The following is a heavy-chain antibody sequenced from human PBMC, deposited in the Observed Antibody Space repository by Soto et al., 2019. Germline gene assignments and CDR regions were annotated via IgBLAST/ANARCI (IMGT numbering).Heavy chain of an antibody. Sequence: GESLKISCQVSGYTFTIYWIGWVRQMPGKGLEWMGIIYPSDSDTRYSPSFQGQVTISADQSINTAYLQWDSLKASDTAVYYCARPANTVADHFDLWGQGTPVTVSS. V-gene: IGHV5-51*01. CDR1: GYTFTIYW. CDR3: ARPANTVADHFDL. D-gene: IGHD4-17*01. J-gene: IGHJ4*02. CDR2: IYPSDSDT.